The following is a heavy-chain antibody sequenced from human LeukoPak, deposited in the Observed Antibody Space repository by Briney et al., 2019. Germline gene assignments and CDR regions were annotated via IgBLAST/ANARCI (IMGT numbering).Heavy chain of an antibody. CDR1: GLTFDDYA. CDR3: ARVYSYGYVGPFDY. J-gene: IGHJ4*02. V-gene: IGHV3-9*01. Sequence: SGGSLRLSCAASGLTFDDYAMHWVRQAPGKGLEWVSGISWNSGSIGYADSVKGRFTISRDNAKNSLYLQMNSLRAEDTAVYYCARVYSYGYVGPFDYWGQGTLVTVSS. CDR2: ISWNSGSI. D-gene: IGHD5-18*01.